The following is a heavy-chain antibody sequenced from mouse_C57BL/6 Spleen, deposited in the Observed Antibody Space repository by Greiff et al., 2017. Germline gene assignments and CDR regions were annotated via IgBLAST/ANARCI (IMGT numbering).Heavy chain of an antibody. J-gene: IGHJ1*03. D-gene: IGHD4-1*01. Sequence: EVKLQESGPELVKPGASVKIPCKASGYTFTDYNMDWVKQSHGKSLEWIGDINPNNGGTIYNQKFKGKATLTVDKSSSTAYMELRSLTSEDTAVYYCARRLTGTGYFDVWGTGTTVTVSS. V-gene: IGHV1-18*01. CDR3: ARRLTGTGYFDV. CDR1: GYTFTDYN. CDR2: INPNNGGT.